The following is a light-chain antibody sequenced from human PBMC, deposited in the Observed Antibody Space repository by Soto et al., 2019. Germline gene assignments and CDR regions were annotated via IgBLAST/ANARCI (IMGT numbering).Light chain of an antibody. Sequence: EIVLTQSPATLSLSPGERATLSCSASQSVSSYLAWYQQKLGQAPRLLIYDASNRATGIPARFSGSGSGTDFTLTISSLEPEDFAVYFCQERSNWPQLTFGGGTKVEIK. CDR2: DAS. CDR3: QERSNWPQLT. J-gene: IGKJ4*01. CDR1: QSVSSY. V-gene: IGKV3-11*01.